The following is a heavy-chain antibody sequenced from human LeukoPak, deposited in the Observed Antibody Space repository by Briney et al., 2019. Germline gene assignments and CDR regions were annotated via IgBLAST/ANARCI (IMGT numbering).Heavy chain of an antibody. D-gene: IGHD4-17*01. Sequence: PGGSLRLSCAASGFTFSSYAMSWVRQAPGKGLEWVSAISGSGGSAYYADSVKGRFTISRDNSKNTLYLQMNSLRAEDTAVYYCASDPPTTVTTFGDYWGQGTLVTVSS. J-gene: IGHJ4*02. CDR1: GFTFSSYA. V-gene: IGHV3-23*01. CDR3: ASDPPTTVTTFGDY. CDR2: ISGSGGSA.